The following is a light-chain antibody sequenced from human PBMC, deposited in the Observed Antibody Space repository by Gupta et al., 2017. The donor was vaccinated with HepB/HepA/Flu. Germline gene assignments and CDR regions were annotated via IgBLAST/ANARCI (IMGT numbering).Light chain of an antibody. V-gene: IGKV3-20*01. CDR2: GAS. Sequence: VLPQSPGTLSLSPGERATLSCRASQTVRSDYLAWYRQQPGQPPRILLYGASHRAAGIPDRFSGSGSGTDVTFTISRLEPEDGAVDDGQQYGPSLWTFGQGTRVEI. CDR1: QTVRSDY. CDR3: QQYGPSLWT. J-gene: IGKJ1*01.